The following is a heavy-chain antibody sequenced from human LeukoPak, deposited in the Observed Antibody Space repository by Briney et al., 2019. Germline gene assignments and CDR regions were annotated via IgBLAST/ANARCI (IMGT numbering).Heavy chain of an antibody. D-gene: IGHD2-2*02. CDR3: ARVEYCSSTSCYSGGWFDP. J-gene: IGHJ5*02. V-gene: IGHV4-30-2*01. CDR1: GGSISSGGYS. Sequence: SETLSFTCAVSGGSISSGGYSWSWIRQPPGKGLEWIGYIYHSGSTYYNPSLKGRVTISVDRSKNQFSLKLSSVTAADTAVYYCARVEYCSSTSCYSGGWFDPWGQGTLVTVSS. CDR2: IYHSGST.